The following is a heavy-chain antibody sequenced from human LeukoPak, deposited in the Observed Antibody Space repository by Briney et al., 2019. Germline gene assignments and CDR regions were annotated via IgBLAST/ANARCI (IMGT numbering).Heavy chain of an antibody. CDR3: ARSPERLGQGYLDS. CDR1: GFTFSSYS. CDR2: ISYHGSNK. V-gene: IGHV3-30*04. J-gene: IGHJ4*02. Sequence: PGGSLRLSCAASGFTFSSYSMHWVRQAPGKGLQWLTLISYHGSNKDYTDPVKGRFIISRDNSKNTLFLQMSSLRTEDTAIYFCARSPERLGQGYLDSWGQGTLVTVSS. D-gene: IGHD3/OR15-3a*01.